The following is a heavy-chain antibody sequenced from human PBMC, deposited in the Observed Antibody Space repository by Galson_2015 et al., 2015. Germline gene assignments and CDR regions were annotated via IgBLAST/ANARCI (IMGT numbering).Heavy chain of an antibody. CDR2: IKSKTDGGTT. Sequence: SLRLSCAASGFTFSNAWMSWVRQAPGKGLEWVGRIKSKTDGGTTDYAAPVKGRFTISRDDSKNTLYLQVNSLKTEDTAVYYCTFILSAAVKGYWGQGTLVTVSS. D-gene: IGHD2/OR15-2a*01. V-gene: IGHV3-15*01. CDR1: GFTFSNAW. J-gene: IGHJ4*02. CDR3: TFILSAAVKGY.